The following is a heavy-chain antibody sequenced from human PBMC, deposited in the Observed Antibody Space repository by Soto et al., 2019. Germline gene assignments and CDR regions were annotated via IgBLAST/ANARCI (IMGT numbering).Heavy chain of an antibody. CDR1: GYTFTSYY. J-gene: IGHJ6*02. CDR3: ARDLDDYGDYENYYYGMDV. D-gene: IGHD4-17*01. V-gene: IGHV1-46*01. Sequence: ASVKVSCKASGYTFTSYYMHWVRQAPGQGLEWMGIINPSGGSTSYAQKFQGRVTMTRDTSTSTVYMELSSLRSEDTAVYYCARDLDDYGDYENYYYGMDVCGQGTTVTVSS. CDR2: INPSGGST.